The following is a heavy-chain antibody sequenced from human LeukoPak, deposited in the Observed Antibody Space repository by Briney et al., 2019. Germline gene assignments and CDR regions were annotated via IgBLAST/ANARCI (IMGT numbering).Heavy chain of an antibody. J-gene: IGHJ4*02. CDR2: ISYDGSNK. Sequence: GRSLRLSCAASGFTFSSYAMHWFRQAPGKGLEWVAFISYDGSNKYYADSVKGRFTISRDNSKNTLYLQMNSLRAEDTAVYYCASPEFNYYDSSSYTGAFDYWGQGTLVTVSS. V-gene: IGHV3-30-3*01. CDR1: GFTFSSYA. D-gene: IGHD3-22*01. CDR3: ASPEFNYYDSSSYTGAFDY.